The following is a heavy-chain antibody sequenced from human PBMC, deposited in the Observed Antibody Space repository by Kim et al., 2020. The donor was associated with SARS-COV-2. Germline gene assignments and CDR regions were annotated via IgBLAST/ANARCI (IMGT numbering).Heavy chain of an antibody. CDR3: ARAGPYGDYVDY. J-gene: IGHJ4*02. V-gene: IGHV4-31*02. Sequence: SYNPSLKSRVTISVDTSKNQFSLKLSSVTAAATAVYYWARAGPYGDYVDYWGQGTLVTVSS. D-gene: IGHD4-17*01.